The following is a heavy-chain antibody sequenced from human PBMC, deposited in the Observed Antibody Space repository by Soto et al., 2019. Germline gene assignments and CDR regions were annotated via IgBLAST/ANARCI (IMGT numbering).Heavy chain of an antibody. V-gene: IGHV4-34*01. D-gene: IGHD3-10*01. CDR1: GGSFSGYY. Sequence: QVQLQQWGAGLLKPSETLSLTCAVYGGSFSGYYWSWIRQPPGKGLEWIGEINHSGSTNYNPSLKSRVTISVDTSKNQFSLKLGSVTAADTAVYYCARGSLYYGSGRNFDYWGQGTLVTVSS. CDR3: ARGSLYYGSGRNFDY. CDR2: INHSGST. J-gene: IGHJ4*02.